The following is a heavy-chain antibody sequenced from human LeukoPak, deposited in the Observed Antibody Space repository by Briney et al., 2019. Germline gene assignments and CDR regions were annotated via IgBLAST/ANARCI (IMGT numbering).Heavy chain of an antibody. CDR2: IIPMYGTT. J-gene: IGHJ3*01. Sequence: SVKLSCNSSGSTFANYDINWVRQAPGQGLAWMGGIIPMYGTTHYAQKSQVRVTITTDESTNTAYIELSSLRYEDTAVYYCARDRDSSVGGTFDVWGQGTLVTVSS. CDR1: GSTFANYD. CDR3: ARDRDSSVGGTFDV. V-gene: IGHV1-69*05. D-gene: IGHD3-22*01.